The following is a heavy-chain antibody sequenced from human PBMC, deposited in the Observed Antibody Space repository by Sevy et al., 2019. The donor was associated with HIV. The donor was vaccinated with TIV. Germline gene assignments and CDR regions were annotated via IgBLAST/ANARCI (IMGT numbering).Heavy chain of an antibody. CDR1: GFTFSSYA. V-gene: IGHV3-23*01. D-gene: IGHD3-9*01. J-gene: IGHJ4*02. Sequence: GGSLRLSCAASGFTFSSYAMSWVRQAPGKGLEWVSAISGSGGSTYYADSVKGRFTISRDNSKNTLYLQMNSLRAEDTAVYYCAKDSRSDYDILTGYLLSLFDYWGQGTLVTVSS. CDR3: AKDSRSDYDILTGYLLSLFDY. CDR2: ISGSGGST.